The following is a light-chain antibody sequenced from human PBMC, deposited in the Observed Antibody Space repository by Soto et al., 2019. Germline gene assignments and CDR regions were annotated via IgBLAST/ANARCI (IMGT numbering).Light chain of an antibody. CDR1: SSDVGAYNY. CDR2: DVT. CDR3: TSYTSTSTYV. J-gene: IGLJ1*01. Sequence: QSVLTQRASVSGPPGQSITISCTGTSSDVGAYNYVSWYQHHPGKAPRLVIYDVTNRPSGISDRFSGSKSGNTASLTISGLLAEDEADYYCTSYTSTSTYVFGTGTKVTVL. V-gene: IGLV2-14*01.